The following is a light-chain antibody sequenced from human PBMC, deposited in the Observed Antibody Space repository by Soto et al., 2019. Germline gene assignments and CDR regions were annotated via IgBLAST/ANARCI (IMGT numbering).Light chain of an antibody. CDR2: GAS. J-gene: IGKJ1*01. CDR1: QAVSIN. V-gene: IGKV3D-15*01. CDR3: QLYGS. Sequence: EIVMTQSPSTLSASPGKRATLTCRASQAVSINLAWYQQRPGQAPRLLIYGASKRATDIPDRFSGSGSGTQFPLTVGCLQPEDFAVYYCQLYGSFGQGTKVDIK.